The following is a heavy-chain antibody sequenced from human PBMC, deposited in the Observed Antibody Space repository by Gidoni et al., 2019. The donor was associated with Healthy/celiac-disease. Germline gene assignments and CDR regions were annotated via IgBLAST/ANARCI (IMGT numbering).Heavy chain of an antibody. CDR1: GFTFSSYG. Sequence: QVQLVESGGGVVQHGRSLRLSCEASGFTFSSYGMHWVRQAPGKGLEWVAVIWYDGSNKYYADSVKCRFTISRDNSKNTLYLQMNSLRAEDTAVYYCARHFYYGSGLYIDYWGQGTRVTVSS. V-gene: IGHV3-33*01. J-gene: IGHJ4*02. CDR3: ARHFYYGSGLYIDY. D-gene: IGHD3-10*01. CDR2: IWYDGSNK.